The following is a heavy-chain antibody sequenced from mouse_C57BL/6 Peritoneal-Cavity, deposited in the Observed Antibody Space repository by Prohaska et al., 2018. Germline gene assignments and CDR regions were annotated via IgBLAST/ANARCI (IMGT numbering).Heavy chain of an antibody. D-gene: IGHD1-1*01. CDR1: GFTFSDYG. Sequence: EVQLVESGGGLVKPGGSLKLSCAASGFTFSDYGMHWVRQAPEKGLEWVAYISSGSSTIYYADTVKGRFTISRDNAKNTLFLQMTSLRSEDMAMYYCATPYYGSSSYWYFDVWGTGTTVTVSS. J-gene: IGHJ1*03. CDR2: ISSGSSTI. V-gene: IGHV5-17*01. CDR3: ATPYYGSSSYWYFDV.